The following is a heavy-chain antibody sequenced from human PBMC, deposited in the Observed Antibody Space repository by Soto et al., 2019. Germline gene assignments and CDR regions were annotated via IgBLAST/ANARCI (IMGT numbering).Heavy chain of an antibody. CDR1: GFTIRSHR. J-gene: IGHJ5*02. CDR3: ATVFDL. CDR2: VDTDGGGT. Sequence: EVQLVESWGGLVQPGGSLRVSCAASGFTIRSHRIHWVRQVPGKGLEWVSRVDTDGGGTSYADSVKGRFTISTDNAKNTVYLQRNGLRAEDTAVYYCATVFDLWGQGTLVTVSS. V-gene: IGHV3-74*01.